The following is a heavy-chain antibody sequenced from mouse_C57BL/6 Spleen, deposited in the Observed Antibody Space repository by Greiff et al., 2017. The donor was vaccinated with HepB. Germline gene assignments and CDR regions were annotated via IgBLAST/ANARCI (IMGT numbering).Heavy chain of an antibody. CDR2: IRNKANNHAT. V-gene: IGHV6-6*01. CDR3: TRDYSNFYYFDY. J-gene: IGHJ2*01. D-gene: IGHD2-5*01. CDR1: GFTFSDAW. Sequence: EVHLVESGGGLVQPGGSMKLSCAASGFTFSDAWMDWVRQSPEKGLEWVAEIRNKANNHATYYAESVKGRFTISRDDSKSSVYLQMNSLRAEDTGIYYCTRDYSNFYYFDYWGQGTTLTVSS.